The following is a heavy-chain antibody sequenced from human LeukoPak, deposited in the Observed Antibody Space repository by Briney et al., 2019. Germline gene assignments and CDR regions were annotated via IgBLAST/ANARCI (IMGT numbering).Heavy chain of an antibody. D-gene: IGHD4-23*01. V-gene: IGHV3-23*01. CDR1: GLPFSNYG. CDR3: ARDTYGGANS. CDR2: ISGDAGNK. J-gene: IGHJ4*02. Sequence: PGGSLRLSCAASGLPFSNYGMSWVRQAPGKGLEWVSTISGDAGNKHYPDSVKGRFTISRDTSKNTLYLQMNSLRPEDTAVYYCARDTYGGANSWGQGTLVTVSS.